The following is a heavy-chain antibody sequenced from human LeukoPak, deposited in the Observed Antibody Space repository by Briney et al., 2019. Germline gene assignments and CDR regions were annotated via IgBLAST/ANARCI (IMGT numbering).Heavy chain of an antibody. CDR2: ISYDGSNK. Sequence: GGSLRLSCAASGFTFSSYAMHWVRQAPGKGLEWVAVISYDGSNKYYADSVKGRFTISRDNSKNTLHLQMNSLRAEDTAVYYCARNFDYWGQGTLVTVSS. CDR1: GFTFSSYA. CDR3: ARNFDY. V-gene: IGHV3-30-3*01. J-gene: IGHJ4*02.